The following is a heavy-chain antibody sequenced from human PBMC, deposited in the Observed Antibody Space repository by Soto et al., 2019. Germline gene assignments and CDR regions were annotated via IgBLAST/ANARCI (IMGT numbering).Heavy chain of an antibody. V-gene: IGHV1-3*01. D-gene: IGHD3-22*01. CDR3: ARGGCFDSSNYLAY. CDR1: GYTFTSYG. J-gene: IGHJ4*02. Sequence: GASVKVSCKASGYTFTSYGINCVRQVPGRGLEWMGWLNPGNGNTKYSQPFQGRVIIDRDTSASTAYMELSSLRSEDTAVYYCARGGCFDSSNYLAYWGLGTMVTVSS. CDR2: LNPGNGNT.